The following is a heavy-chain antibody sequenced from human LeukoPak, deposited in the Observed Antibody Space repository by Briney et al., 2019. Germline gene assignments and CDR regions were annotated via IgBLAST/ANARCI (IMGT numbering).Heavy chain of an antibody. CDR1: GFTFSSYW. J-gene: IGHJ2*01. CDR3: ARDVGSYYNDWYFDL. CDR2: IKQDGSEK. D-gene: IGHD3-10*01. V-gene: IGHV3-7*01. Sequence: PGGSLRLSCAASGFTFSSYWMSWVRQAPGKGLEWVANIKQDGSEKYYVDSVKGRFTISRGNAKNSLYLQMNSLRAEDTAVYYCARDVGSYYNDWYFDLWGRGTLVTVSS.